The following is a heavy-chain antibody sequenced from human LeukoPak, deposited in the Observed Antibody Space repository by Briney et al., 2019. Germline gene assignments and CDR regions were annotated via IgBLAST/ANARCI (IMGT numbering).Heavy chain of an antibody. Sequence: GGSLRLSCAASGFTFSSYAMSWVRQAPGKGLEWVSGISGSGGSTNHADSVKGRFTISRGNSKNTLFLQMNSLRAEDTAVYYCGTHNGYYHYYAMDVWGQGTTVTVSS. CDR3: GTHNGYYHYYAMDV. J-gene: IGHJ6*02. CDR2: ISGSGGST. CDR1: GFTFSSYA. V-gene: IGHV3-23*01. D-gene: IGHD2-8*01.